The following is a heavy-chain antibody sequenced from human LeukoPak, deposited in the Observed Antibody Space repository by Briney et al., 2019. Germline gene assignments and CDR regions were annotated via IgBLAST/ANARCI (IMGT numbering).Heavy chain of an antibody. CDR1: GYTFTSYD. J-gene: IGHJ4*02. V-gene: IGHV1-8*01. CDR2: MNPNSGNT. Sequence: ASVKVSCKASGYTFTSYDFNWVRQATGQGLEWMGWMNPNSGNTGYAQNFQGRVTMTRNTSISTAYMELSSLRSEDTAVYYCARGASFGGSGSSYFDYWGQGTLVIVSS. CDR3: ARGASFGGSGSSYFDY. D-gene: IGHD3-10*01.